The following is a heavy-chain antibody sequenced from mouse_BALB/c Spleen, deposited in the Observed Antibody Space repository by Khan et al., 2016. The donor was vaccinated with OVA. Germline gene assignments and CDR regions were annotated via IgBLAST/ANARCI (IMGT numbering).Heavy chain of an antibody. CDR3: ARGGDGGFAY. CDR1: GYTFSSYW. D-gene: IGHD2-13*01. J-gene: IGHJ3*01. CDR2: IFPGSVCT. Sequence: QVQLQQSGAELVRPGASVKISCKATGYTFSSYWIEWVKQRPGHGLEWIGKIFPGSVCTTYNQKFKGKATLTADTSSSTAYMQLSSLTSEDSAVXYCARGGDGGFAYWGQGTLVTVSA. V-gene: IGHV1-9*01.